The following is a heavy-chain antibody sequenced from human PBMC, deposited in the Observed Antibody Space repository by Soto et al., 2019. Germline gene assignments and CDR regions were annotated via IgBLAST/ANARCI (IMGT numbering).Heavy chain of an antibody. CDR1: GFTFSSYG. J-gene: IGHJ4*02. D-gene: IGHD4-17*01. CDR3: AKVAVTTSLYDFDY. V-gene: IGHV3-30*18. Sequence: QVQLVESGGVVGQPGRSLRLSCAASGFTFSSYGMHWVRQDPGKGLYWVAVISYDGSEKDYAVSVKGRFTISRDNSKNTLYLQMNSLRAEDTGVSYCAKVAVTTSLYDFDYWGQGTLVPVSS. CDR2: ISYDGSEK.